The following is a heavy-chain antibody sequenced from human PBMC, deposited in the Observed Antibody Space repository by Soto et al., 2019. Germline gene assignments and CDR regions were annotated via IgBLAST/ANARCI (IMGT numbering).Heavy chain of an antibody. Sequence: PSETLSLTCIVAGQSISSSSYYWGWSRQPPGKGLEWIGSIYYSGRTYHNPSFKSRVTISIDTSKNQFSLKLSSVTATDTAVYYCARQRTTVVTQAYFDHWGQGALVTVSS. CDR2: IYYSGRT. D-gene: IGHD2-21*02. CDR3: ARQRTTVVTQAYFDH. CDR1: GQSISSSSYY. J-gene: IGHJ4*02. V-gene: IGHV4-39*01.